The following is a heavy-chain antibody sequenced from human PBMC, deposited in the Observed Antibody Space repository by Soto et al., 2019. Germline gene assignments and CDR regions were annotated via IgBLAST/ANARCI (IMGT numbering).Heavy chain of an antibody. Sequence: QVQLVQSGAEVKKPGASVKVSCKASGYTFTSYGISWVRQAPGQGLEWMGWISAHNGNTNYAQKLQGRVTMTTDTSTSPDYMELRSLRSDDTAVYYCARSMITFGGVIVLKLFAYWGKGTLVSVCS. J-gene: IGHJ4*02. CDR1: GYTFTSYG. V-gene: IGHV1-18*01. CDR3: ARSMITFGGVIVLKLFAY. CDR2: ISAHNGNT. D-gene: IGHD3-16*02.